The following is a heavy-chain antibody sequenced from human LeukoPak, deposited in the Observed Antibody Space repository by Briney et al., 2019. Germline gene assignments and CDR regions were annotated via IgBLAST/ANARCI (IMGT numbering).Heavy chain of an antibody. CDR2: ISSSGSTI. D-gene: IGHD3-9*01. CDR3: ARDVDRRDDP. CDR1: GFTFSDYY. Sequence: GGSLRLSCAASGFTFSDYYMSWIRQAPGKGLEWVSYISSSGSTIYYADSVKGRFTISRDNAKNLLFLQMNNMRVEDTGVYYCARDVDRRDDPWGEGPLVTVS. V-gene: IGHV3-11*04. J-gene: IGHJ5*02.